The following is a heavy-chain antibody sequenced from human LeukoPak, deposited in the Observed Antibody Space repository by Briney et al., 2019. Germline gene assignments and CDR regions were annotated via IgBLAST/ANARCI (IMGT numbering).Heavy chain of an antibody. V-gene: IGHV4-59*01. CDR3: ARVSGYDWESFYDY. CDR2: IYYSGST. Sequence: TSETLSLTCTVSGGSISSYYWSWIRQPPGKGLEWIGYIYYSGSTNYNPSLKSRVTISVDTSKNQFSLKLSSVTAADTAVYYCARVSGYDWESFYDYWGQGTLVTVSS. D-gene: IGHD5-12*01. J-gene: IGHJ4*02. CDR1: GGSISSYY.